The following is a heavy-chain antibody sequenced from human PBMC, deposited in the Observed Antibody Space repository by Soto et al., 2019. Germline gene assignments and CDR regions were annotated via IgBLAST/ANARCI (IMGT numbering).Heavy chain of an antibody. CDR2: IYSTGTT. D-gene: IGHD3-10*01. J-gene: IGHJ4*02. V-gene: IGHV3-53*01. CDR3: AKDGRGSGSHYNSFGY. CDR1: GFTVGNNY. Sequence: EVQLVESGGGSIQPGGSLKLSCAASGFTVGNNYMSWVRQAPGKGLEWVSLIYSTGTTKYADSVKGRFTVSRDNAKNTLYLQMNGLRAEDTAGYYCAKDGRGSGSHYNSFGYWGQGTLVTVSS.